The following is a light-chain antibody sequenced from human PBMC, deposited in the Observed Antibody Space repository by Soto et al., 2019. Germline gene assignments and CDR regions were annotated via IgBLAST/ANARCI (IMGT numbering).Light chain of an antibody. CDR1: QSVLYSSNNKNY. CDR3: QHYYSTPYT. J-gene: IGKJ2*01. CDR2: WAS. V-gene: IGKV4-1*01. Sequence: DIVMTQSPDSLAVSLGERATINCKSSQSVLYSSNNKNYLAWYQQKPGQPPKLLIYWASTRDSGVPDRFSGSGSWTDFTLTISSLQAEDVAVYYCQHYYSTPYTFGQGTKLEIK.